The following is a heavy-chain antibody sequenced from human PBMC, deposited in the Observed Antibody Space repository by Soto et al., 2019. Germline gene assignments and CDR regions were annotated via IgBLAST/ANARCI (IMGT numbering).Heavy chain of an antibody. CDR1: GFTFSSYA. Sequence: EVQLLESGGGLVQPGGSLRLSCAASGFTFSSYAMNWVRQAPGKGLEWVSVISGSGGSTYYADSVKGRVTISRDNSKNTLYLQMNSLRADDTAVYYCASRSSGWYFDYWGQGTLVTVSS. CDR3: ASRSSGWYFDY. J-gene: IGHJ4*02. CDR2: ISGSGGST. D-gene: IGHD6-19*01. V-gene: IGHV3-23*01.